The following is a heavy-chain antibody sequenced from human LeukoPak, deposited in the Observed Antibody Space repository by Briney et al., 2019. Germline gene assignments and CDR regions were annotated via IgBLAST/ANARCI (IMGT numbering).Heavy chain of an antibody. V-gene: IGHV1-69*13. Sequence: SVRVSCTASGGTFSSYAISWVRQAPGQGLDWMGGIIPIFGTANYAQKFQGRVTITAGESTSTASMELSSLRSEDTAVYYCARAMLGYCSSTSCYGWYDFDYWGQGTLVTVSS. CDR2: IIPIFGTA. D-gene: IGHD2-2*01. CDR3: ARAMLGYCSSTSCYGWYDFDY. J-gene: IGHJ4*02. CDR1: GGTFSSYA.